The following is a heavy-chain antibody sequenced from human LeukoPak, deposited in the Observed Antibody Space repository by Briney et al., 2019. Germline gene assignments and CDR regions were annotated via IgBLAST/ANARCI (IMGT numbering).Heavy chain of an antibody. V-gene: IGHV3-21*06. CDR2: MSSGSSYI. CDR3: ARDRPTGASRVFVVQ. CDR1: GFTFSTYA. D-gene: IGHD2-21*01. Sequence: GGPLRLSCTASGFTFSTYAMTWVRQAPGKGLEWISSMSSGSSYIYYADSVRGRFTISRDNTKNSLYLEMNNLRGEDTAIYYCARDRPTGASRVFVVQWGQGTPVTVSS. J-gene: IGHJ4*02.